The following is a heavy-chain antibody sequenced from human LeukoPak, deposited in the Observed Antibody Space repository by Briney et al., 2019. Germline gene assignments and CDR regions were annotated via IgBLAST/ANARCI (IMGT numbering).Heavy chain of an antibody. D-gene: IGHD2-2*02. V-gene: IGHV4-34*01. J-gene: IGHJ4*02. CDR1: VGPFSGYY. CDR3: ARVRQACSSTSCYIIDY. CDR2: INHSGST. Sequence: SEPLSLTCGVYVGPFSGYYWSWIRQPPGKGLEWIGEINHSGSTNYNPSLKSRVTISVDTSKNQFSLKLSSVTAADTAVYYCARVRQACSSTSCYIIDYWGQGTLVTVSS.